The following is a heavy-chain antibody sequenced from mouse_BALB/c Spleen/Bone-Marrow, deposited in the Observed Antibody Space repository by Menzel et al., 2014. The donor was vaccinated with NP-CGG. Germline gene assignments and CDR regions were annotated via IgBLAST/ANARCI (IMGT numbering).Heavy chain of an antibody. CDR3: ARSTMITTGYYYAMDY. D-gene: IGHD2-4*01. J-gene: IGHJ4*01. CDR1: RFTFSSFG. CDR2: ISSGSSTI. V-gene: IGHV5-17*02. Sequence: EVQRVESGGGLVQPGGSRKVSCAASRFTFSSFGMHWVRQAPEKGLEWVAYISSGSSTIYYADTVKGRFTISRDNPKNTLFLQMTSLRSEDTAMYYCARSTMITTGYYYAMDYWGQGTSVTVSS.